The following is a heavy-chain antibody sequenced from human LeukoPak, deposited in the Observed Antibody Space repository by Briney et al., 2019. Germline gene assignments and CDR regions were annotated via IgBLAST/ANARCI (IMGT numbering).Heavy chain of an antibody. V-gene: IGHV1-69*04. D-gene: IGHD6-13*01. Sequence: GASVKVSCKTSGATFTNCGISWVRQAPGQGPEWMGRIIPMVGRVTYAERFQDRVTITADKATTTVYMELSSLTSDDTAVYYCARAASYSSSWYGHDYWGQGTLVTVSS. J-gene: IGHJ4*02. CDR2: IIPMVGRV. CDR1: GATFTNCG. CDR3: ARAASYSSSWYGHDY.